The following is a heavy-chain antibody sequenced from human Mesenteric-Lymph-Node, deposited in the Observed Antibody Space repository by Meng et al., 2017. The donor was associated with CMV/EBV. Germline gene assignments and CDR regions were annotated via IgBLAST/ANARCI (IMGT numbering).Heavy chain of an antibody. CDR3: ARKYCSSTRCSLDY. D-gene: IGHD2-2*01. Sequence: GESLKISCAASGFTFSNYEMHWVRQTPGKGLEWVAVISYDGSNKYYVDSVKGRFTISRDNSKNTLYLQMNSLRAEDMAVYSCARKYCSSTRCSLDYWGQGTLVTVSS. V-gene: IGHV3-30*03. J-gene: IGHJ4*02. CDR1: GFTFSNYE. CDR2: ISYDGSNK.